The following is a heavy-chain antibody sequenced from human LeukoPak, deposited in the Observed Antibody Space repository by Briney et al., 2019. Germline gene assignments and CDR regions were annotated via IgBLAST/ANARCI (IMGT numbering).Heavy chain of an antibody. D-gene: IGHD3-16*01. CDR2: ISGSGGST. V-gene: IGHV3-23*01. Sequence: GGSLRLSCAASGFTFSSYAMSWVRQAPGKGLEWVSAISGSGGSTYYADSVKGRFTISRDNSKNTLYLQMNSLRAEDTAVYYCAKGEGFYDYVWGSYDSFDYWGQGTLVTVSS. CDR1: GFTFSSYA. J-gene: IGHJ4*02. CDR3: AKGEGFYDYVWGSYDSFDY.